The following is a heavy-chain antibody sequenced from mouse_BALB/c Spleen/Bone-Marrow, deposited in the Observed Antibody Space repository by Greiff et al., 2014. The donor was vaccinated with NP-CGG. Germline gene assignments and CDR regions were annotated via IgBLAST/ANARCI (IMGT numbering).Heavy chain of an antibody. J-gene: IGHJ3*01. D-gene: IGHD1-2*01. CDR2: IWSDGST. V-gene: IGHV2-6-2*01. CDR1: GFSLTSYG. Sequence: VQLQQSGPDLVAPSQSLSITCTVSGFSLTSYGVHWVRQPPGKGLEWLVVIWSDGSTTYNSALKSRLNTSKDNSKSQVFLKMNSLQTDDTAMYYCARQDYYGSFAYWGQGTLVTVSA. CDR3: ARQDYYGSFAY.